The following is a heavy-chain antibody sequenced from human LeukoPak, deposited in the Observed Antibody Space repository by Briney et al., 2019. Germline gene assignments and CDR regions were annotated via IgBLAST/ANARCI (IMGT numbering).Heavy chain of an antibody. CDR2: INHSGST. CDR1: GGSFSGYY. D-gene: IGHD3-10*01. CDR3: ARGLSTLWFGGYYYGMDV. Sequence: PSETLSLTCAVYGGSFSGYYWSWIRQPPGKGLEWIGEINHSGSTNYNPSLKSRVTISVDTSKNQFSLRLSSVTAADAAVYYCARGLSTLWFGGYYYGMDVWGQGTTVTVSS. V-gene: IGHV4-34*01. J-gene: IGHJ6*02.